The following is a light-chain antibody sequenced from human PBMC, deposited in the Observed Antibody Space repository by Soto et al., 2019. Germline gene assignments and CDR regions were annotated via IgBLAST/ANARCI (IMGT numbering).Light chain of an antibody. CDR2: AAS. CDR1: QSISNF. CDR3: QQSYSSPPT. Sequence: DIQMTQSPSSLSASVGDRVTITCRASQSISNFLNLYQQRPGKAPKFLIYAASSLQSGVPSRFSGRESVTDFNLTISSRQPEEFATYYCQQSYSSPPTLGQGTKLEIK. V-gene: IGKV1-39*01. J-gene: IGKJ2*01.